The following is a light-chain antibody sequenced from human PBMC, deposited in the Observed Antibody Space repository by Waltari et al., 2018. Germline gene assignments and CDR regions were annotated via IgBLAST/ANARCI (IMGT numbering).Light chain of an antibody. CDR1: QSINTN. CDR2: GAS. V-gene: IGKV3-15*01. Sequence: EIVMTQFPDTLAVSPGERATLACRASQSINTNLAWYRHKPGQPPRLLMYGASKRATGSPARFSGSGSGTEFTLPISSVESADFAVYSCHQYRNWPTFGQGTKVDVK. CDR3: HQYRNWPT. J-gene: IGKJ1*01.